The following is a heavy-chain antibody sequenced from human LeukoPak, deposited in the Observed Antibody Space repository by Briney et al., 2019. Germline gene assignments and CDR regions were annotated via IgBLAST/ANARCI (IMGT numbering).Heavy chain of an antibody. CDR2: INHSGST. D-gene: IGHD2-8*01. CDR1: GGSITSSNYY. Sequence: PSETLSLTCTVSGGSITSSNYYWGWIRQPPGKGLEWIGEINHSGSTNYNPSLKSRVTISVDTSKNQFSLKLSSVTAADTAVYYCARDNRPMTLGYVDYWGQGTPVTVSS. CDR3: ARDNRPMTLGYVDY. V-gene: IGHV4-39*07. J-gene: IGHJ4*02.